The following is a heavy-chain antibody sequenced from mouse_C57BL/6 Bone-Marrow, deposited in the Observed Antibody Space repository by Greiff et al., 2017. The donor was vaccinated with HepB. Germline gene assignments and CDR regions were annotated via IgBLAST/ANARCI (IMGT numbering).Heavy chain of an antibody. D-gene: IGHD2-4*01. V-gene: IGHV2-2*01. CDR3: AAQLYDYDWPY. CDR2: IWSGGST. CDR1: GFSLTSYG. J-gene: IGHJ4*01. Sequence: QVQLQQSGPGLVQPSQSLSITCTVSGFSLTSYGVHWVRQSPGKGLEWLGVIWSGGSTDYNAAVISRLSISKDNSKSQVFFKMNSLQADDTAIYYCAAQLYDYDWPYWGQGTSVTVSS.